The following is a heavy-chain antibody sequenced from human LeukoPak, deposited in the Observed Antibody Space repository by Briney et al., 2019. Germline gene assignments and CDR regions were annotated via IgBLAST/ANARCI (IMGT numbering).Heavy chain of an antibody. V-gene: IGHV3-15*01. CDR3: TTLYYDILTGAKFDC. CDR2: IKSKTDGGTT. D-gene: IGHD3-9*01. J-gene: IGHJ4*02. Sequence: GGSLRLSCAASGFTFSSYAMSWVRQAPGKGLEWVGRIKSKTDGGTTDYAAPVKGGFTISRDDSKNTLYLQMNSLKTEDTAVYYCTTLYYDILTGAKFDCWGQGTLVTVSS. CDR1: GFTFSSYA.